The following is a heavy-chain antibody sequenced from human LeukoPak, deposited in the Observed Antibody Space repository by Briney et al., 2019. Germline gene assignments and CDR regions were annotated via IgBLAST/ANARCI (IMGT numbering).Heavy chain of an antibody. J-gene: IGHJ1*01. CDR3: ARAPGAAAYPEYFQH. D-gene: IGHD6-13*01. CDR2: IYTSGST. V-gene: IGHV4-4*07. Sequence: SETLSLTCTVSGGPISSYYWSWIRQPAGKGLEWIGRIYTSGSTNYNPSLKSRVTISVDTSKNQFSLKLSSVTAADTAVYYCARAPGAAAYPEYFQHWGQGTLVTVSS. CDR1: GGPISSYY.